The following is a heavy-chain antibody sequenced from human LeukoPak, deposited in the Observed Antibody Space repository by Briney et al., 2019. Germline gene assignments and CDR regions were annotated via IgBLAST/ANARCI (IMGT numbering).Heavy chain of an antibody. CDR3: ARGFGITSGYSGSYYDYYYYYMDV. J-gene: IGHJ6*03. CDR1: GGSFSGYY. D-gene: IGHD1-26*01. Sequence: PSETLSLTCAVYGGSFSGYYWSWIRQPPGKGLEWIGEINHSGSTNYNPSLKSRVTISVDTSNNQFSLKLSSVTAADTAVYYCARGFGITSGYSGSYYDYYYYYMDVWGKGTTVTVSS. CDR2: INHSGST. V-gene: IGHV4-34*01.